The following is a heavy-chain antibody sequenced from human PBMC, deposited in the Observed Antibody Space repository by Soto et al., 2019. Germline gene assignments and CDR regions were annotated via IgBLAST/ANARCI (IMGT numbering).Heavy chain of an antibody. CDR3: GRITYGPIDF. V-gene: IGHV4-4*02. Sequence: QVQLQESGPGLVKPSETLSLTCAVSGGSISGSNWWSWVRQPPGKGLEWIGEIYHSGSTNYNPSLKSRVTISVDNSKNQFSLKLSSVTAADTAVYYRGRITYGPIDFWGQGTLVTVSS. D-gene: IGHD3-16*01. J-gene: IGHJ4*02. CDR1: GGSISGSNW. CDR2: IYHSGST.